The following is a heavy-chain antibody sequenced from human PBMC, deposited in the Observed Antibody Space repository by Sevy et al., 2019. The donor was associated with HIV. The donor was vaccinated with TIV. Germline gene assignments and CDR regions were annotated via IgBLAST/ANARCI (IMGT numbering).Heavy chain of an antibody. V-gene: IGHV3-30-3*01. CDR2: ISYDGNIK. Sequence: GGSLRLSCAASRFTFSTYAMHWVRQAPGKGLEWVSVISYDGNIKYYADSVKGRFTISRDDSKNTLYLPMNSLRAEDTAVYYCARDGGAYTYGTGKYWGQGTLVTVSS. CDR1: RFTFSTYA. CDR3: ARDGGAYTYGTGKY. D-gene: IGHD5-18*01. J-gene: IGHJ4*02.